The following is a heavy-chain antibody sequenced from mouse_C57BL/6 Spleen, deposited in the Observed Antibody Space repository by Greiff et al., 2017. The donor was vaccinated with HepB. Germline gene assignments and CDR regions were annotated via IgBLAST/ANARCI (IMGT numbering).Heavy chain of an antibody. Sequence: EVQRVESEGGLVQPGSSMKLSCTASGFTFSDYYMAWVRQVPEKGLEWVANINYDGSSTYYLDSLKSRFIISRDNAKNILYLQMSSLKSEDTATYYCARESTVVAGDWYFDVWGTGTTVTVSS. CDR1: GFTFSDYY. J-gene: IGHJ1*03. V-gene: IGHV5-16*01. D-gene: IGHD1-1*01. CDR3: ARESTVVAGDWYFDV. CDR2: INYDGSST.